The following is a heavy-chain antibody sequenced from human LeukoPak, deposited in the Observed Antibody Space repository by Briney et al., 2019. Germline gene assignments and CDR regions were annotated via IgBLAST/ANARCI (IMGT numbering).Heavy chain of an antibody. CDR1: GFTFSSYA. J-gene: IGHJ4*02. CDR2: ISYDGSNK. D-gene: IGHD1-26*01. V-gene: IGHV3-30-3*01. Sequence: QPGGSLRLSCAASGFTFSSYAMHWVRQAPGKGLEWVAVISYDGSNKYYADSVKGRFTISRDNSKNTLYLQMNSLRAEDTAVYYCVGKGATHPYWGQGTLVTVSS. CDR3: VGKGATHPY.